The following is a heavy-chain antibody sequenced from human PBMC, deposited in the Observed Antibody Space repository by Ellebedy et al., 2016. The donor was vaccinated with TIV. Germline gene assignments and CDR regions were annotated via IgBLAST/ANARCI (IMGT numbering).Heavy chain of an antibody. CDR3: VKGAYPVPTVMAV. Sequence: GESLKISCATSGFSVSGMHWVRQAPGQGLEWVAFVRSDETTKYYMDSVQGRFTISRDSSKNTLDLQMNSLRVEDTGVYYCVKGAYPVPTVMAVWGQGTMVTVSS. CDR1: GFSVSG. CDR2: VRSDETTK. V-gene: IGHV3-30*02. D-gene: IGHD3-16*01. J-gene: IGHJ6*02.